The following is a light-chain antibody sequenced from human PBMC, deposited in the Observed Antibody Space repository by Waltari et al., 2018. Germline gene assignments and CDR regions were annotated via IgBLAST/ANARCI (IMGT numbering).Light chain of an antibody. Sequence: DIVMPQSPDSLAVSLGERATIHCRSSRSVFYSSKNKNPLAWYQQKPGQPPKLLIYWASTRESGVPARFSGSGSGTDFTLTISSLQAEDVAVYYCQQYYSIPLTFGGGTKVEIK. V-gene: IGKV4-1*01. CDR3: QQYYSIPLT. J-gene: IGKJ4*01. CDR2: WAS. CDR1: RSVFYSSKNKNP.